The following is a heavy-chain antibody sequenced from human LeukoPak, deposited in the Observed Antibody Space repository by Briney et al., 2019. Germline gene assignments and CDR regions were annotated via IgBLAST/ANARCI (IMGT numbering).Heavy chain of an antibody. J-gene: IGHJ6*02. CDR2: ISGGGGST. V-gene: IGHV3-23*01. Sequence: ETLSLTCAVYGGSFSGYYWSWVRQAPGKGLEWVSAISGGGGSTYYADSVKGRFTISRDNSKNTLSLQMNSLRAEDTALYYCAKAFDCSGGTCSGGMDVWGQGTTVTVSS. CDR3: AKAFDCSGGTCSGGMDV. D-gene: IGHD2-15*01. CDR1: GGSFSGYY.